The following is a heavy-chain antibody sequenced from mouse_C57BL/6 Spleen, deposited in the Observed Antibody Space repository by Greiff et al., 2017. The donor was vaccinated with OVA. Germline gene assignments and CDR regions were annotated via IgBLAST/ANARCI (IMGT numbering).Heavy chain of an antibody. CDR1: GYTFTSYW. D-gene: IGHD1-1*01. J-gene: IGHJ4*01. CDR3: ARGGDYYGDYAMDY. V-gene: IGHV1-52*01. Sequence: QVQLQQPGAELVRPGSSVKLSCKASGYTFTSYWMHWVKQRPIQGLEWIGNIDPSDSETHYNQKFKDKATLTVDKSSSTAYMQLSSLTSEDSAVYYCARGGDYYGDYAMDYWGQGTSVTVSS. CDR2: IDPSDSET.